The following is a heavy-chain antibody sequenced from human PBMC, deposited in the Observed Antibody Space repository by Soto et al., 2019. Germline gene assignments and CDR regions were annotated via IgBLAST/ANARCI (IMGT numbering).Heavy chain of an antibody. J-gene: IGHJ6*02. CDR3: AREGQAPYYYYGMDV. CDR1: GYTFSNYG. V-gene: IGHV1-18*01. Sequence: QVQVVQSGDEVKKPGTSVKVSCMASGYTFSNYGFSWVRQAPGQGLEWMGWISGYNGNTKYAEKFQGRVTMTTDTSTSTAHMELRSLRSDDTAVYYCAREGQAPYYYYGMDVWGQGTAVTVSS. CDR2: ISGYNGNT.